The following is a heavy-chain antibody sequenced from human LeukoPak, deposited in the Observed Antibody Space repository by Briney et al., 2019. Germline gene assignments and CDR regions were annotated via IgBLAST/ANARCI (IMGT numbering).Heavy chain of an antibody. V-gene: IGHV3-23*01. CDR1: GLTFSSYA. CDR3: AKVGSGWVFDY. J-gene: IGHJ4*02. CDR2: ISGSGGST. Sequence: GGSLRLSCAPSGLTFSSYAMSWVRQAPGKGLEWVSAISGSGGSTYYADSVKGRFTISRDNSKNTLYLQMNSLRAEDTAVYYCAKVGSGWVFDYWGQGTLVTVSS. D-gene: IGHD6-19*01.